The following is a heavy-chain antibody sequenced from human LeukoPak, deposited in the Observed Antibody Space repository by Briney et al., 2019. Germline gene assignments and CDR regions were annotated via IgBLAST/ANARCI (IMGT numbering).Heavy chain of an antibody. D-gene: IGHD3-10*01. J-gene: IGHJ4*02. CDR1: GFSFSSYS. CDR3: ARDASYYGSGSYYDY. V-gene: IGHV3-48*04. Sequence: GSLRLSCAASGFSFSSYSMNWVRQAPGKGLDWVSYISGSSSTIYYADSVKGRFTISRDNAKNSLYLQMNSLRAEDTAVYYCARDASYYGSGSYYDYWGQGTLVTVSS. CDR2: ISGSSSTI.